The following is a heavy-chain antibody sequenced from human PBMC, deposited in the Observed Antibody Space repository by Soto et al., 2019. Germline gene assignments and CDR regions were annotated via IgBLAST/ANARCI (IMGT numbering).Heavy chain of an antibody. Sequence: QVQLVESGGGVVQPGRSLRLSCAASGFIFSSYAMHWVRQAPGKGLEWVAVISYDGSNKYYADSVKGRFTISRDNSKNTLYLQMNSLRAEDTAVYYCATSRVKTLYYFDYWGQGTLVTVSS. CDR2: ISYDGSNK. CDR1: GFIFSSYA. J-gene: IGHJ4*02. V-gene: IGHV3-30-3*01. CDR3: ATSRVKTLYYFDY. D-gene: IGHD2-2*01.